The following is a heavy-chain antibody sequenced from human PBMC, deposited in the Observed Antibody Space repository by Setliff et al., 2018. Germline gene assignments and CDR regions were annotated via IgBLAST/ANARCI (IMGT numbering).Heavy chain of an antibody. CDR3: AGGGGWIQLFDY. CDR1: GGSISNYY. Sequence: PSQTLSLTCTVSGGSISNYYWSWIRQPPGKGLEWIGYIYYSGTTNSIPSLKSRVTISVDTSKNQFSLKLSSATAADTAVYYCAGGGGWIQLFDYWGLGTQVTVSS. J-gene: IGHJ4*02. D-gene: IGHD5-18*01. CDR2: IYYSGTT. V-gene: IGHV4-59*08.